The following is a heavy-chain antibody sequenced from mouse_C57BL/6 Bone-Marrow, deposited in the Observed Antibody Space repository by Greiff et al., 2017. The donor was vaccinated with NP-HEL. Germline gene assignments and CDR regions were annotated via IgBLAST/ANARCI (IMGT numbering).Heavy chain of an antibody. D-gene: IGHD2-3*01. Sequence: EVQVVESEGGLVQPGSSMKLSCTASGFTFSDYYMAWVRQVPEKGLEWVANINYDGSSTYYLDSLKSRFIISRDNAKNILYLQMSSLKSEDTATYYCARDCGYYVYWYFDVWGTGTTVTVSS. CDR3: ARDCGYYVYWYFDV. J-gene: IGHJ1*03. V-gene: IGHV5-16*01. CDR2: INYDGSST. CDR1: GFTFSDYY.